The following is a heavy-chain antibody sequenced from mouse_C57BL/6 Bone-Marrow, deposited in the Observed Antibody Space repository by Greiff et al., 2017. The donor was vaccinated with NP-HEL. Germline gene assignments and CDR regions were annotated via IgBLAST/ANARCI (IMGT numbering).Heavy chain of an antibody. D-gene: IGHD3-2*02. CDR2: INPDSSTI. J-gene: IGHJ4*01. CDR1: GIDFSRYW. CDR3: ARSSSGYRSSYAMDY. Sequence: EVKLQESGGGLVQPGGSLKLSCAASGIDFSRYWMSWVRRAPGKGLEWIGEINPDSSTINYAPSLKDKFIISRDNAKNTLYLQMSKVRSEDTALYYCARSSSGYRSSYAMDYWGQGTSVTVSS. V-gene: IGHV4-1*01.